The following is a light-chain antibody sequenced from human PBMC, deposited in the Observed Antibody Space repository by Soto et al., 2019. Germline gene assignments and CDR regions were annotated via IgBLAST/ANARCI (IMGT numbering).Light chain of an antibody. CDR2: DAS. CDR3: QQYDNLPPYT. V-gene: IGKV1-33*01. J-gene: IGKJ2*01. Sequence: DIQMTQSPSSLSASVGDSVTITCQASRDISVYLNWYQQKPGKPPKLLVYDASNLQTGVPSRFSGSGSGTHFTLTISSLQPEDFATYYCQQYDNLPPYTFGQGTKLDI. CDR1: RDISVY.